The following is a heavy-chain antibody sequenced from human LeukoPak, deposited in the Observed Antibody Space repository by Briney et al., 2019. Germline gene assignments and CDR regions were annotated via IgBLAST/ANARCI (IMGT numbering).Heavy chain of an antibody. CDR3: ARVRGSYGYYFDY. CDR1: GFTFSNAW. D-gene: IGHD1-26*01. V-gene: IGHV3-64*01. J-gene: IGHJ4*02. CDR2: ISSNGGST. Sequence: GGSLRLSCAASGFTFSNAWMSWVRQAPGKGLEYVSAISSNGGSTYYANSVKGRFTISRDNSKNTLYLQMGSLRAEDMAVYYCARVRGSYGYYFDYWGQGTLVTVSS.